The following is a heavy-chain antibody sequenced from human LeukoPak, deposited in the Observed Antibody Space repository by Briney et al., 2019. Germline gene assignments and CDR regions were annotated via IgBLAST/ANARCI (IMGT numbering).Heavy chain of an antibody. V-gene: IGHV1-8*03. CDR2: MDANSGNA. D-gene: IGHD1-1*01. Sequence: ASVKVSCKASGYTFTSYDINWVRQATGQGLEWMGYMDANSGNAGYAQKFQGRVTITRNTSISTAYMELSSLRSEDTAVYYCARDRGGYGPIDYWGQGTLVTVSS. CDR3: ARDRGGYGPIDY. J-gene: IGHJ4*02. CDR1: GYTFTSYD.